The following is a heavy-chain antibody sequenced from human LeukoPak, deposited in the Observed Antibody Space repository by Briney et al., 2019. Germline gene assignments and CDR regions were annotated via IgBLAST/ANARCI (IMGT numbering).Heavy chain of an antibody. CDR1: GFTLSSYA. Sequence: GGSLRLSCAASGFTLSSYAMSWVRQAPGKGLEWVSAISDTGNTYHADSGKGRFTISRDNSKNTLYLQMNSLRADDTALYYCAKDGGYSYGYPYNIWGQGTMVTVSS. V-gene: IGHV3-23*01. J-gene: IGHJ3*02. D-gene: IGHD5-18*01. CDR2: ISDTGNT. CDR3: AKDGGYSYGYPYNI.